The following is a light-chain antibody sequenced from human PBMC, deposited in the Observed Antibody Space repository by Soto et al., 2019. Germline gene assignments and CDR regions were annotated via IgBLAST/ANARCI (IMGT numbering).Light chain of an antibody. J-gene: IGLJ1*01. CDR2: EVS. Sequence: QSVLTQPASVSGSPGQSITLSCTGTSSDVGGYNYVSWYQQHPGKAPKLMIYEVSNRPSGVSNRFSGSKSGNTASLTISGLQAEDEDDYYCSSYTSSSTLVFGTGTKLTVL. CDR3: SSYTSSSTLV. CDR1: SSDVGGYNY. V-gene: IGLV2-14*01.